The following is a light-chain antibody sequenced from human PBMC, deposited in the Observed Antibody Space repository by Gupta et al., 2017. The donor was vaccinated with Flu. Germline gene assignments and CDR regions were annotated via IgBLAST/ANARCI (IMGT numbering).Light chain of an antibody. CDR2: WAS. V-gene: IGKV4-1*01. CDR3: QQYYTIPYN. J-gene: IGKJ2*01. CDR1: QSVLYSSNNKNY. Sequence: DIVMTQSPDSLAVSLGERATINCKSSQSVLYSSNNKNYLAWYQQRPGQPPKLLVYWASTRESGVPERFSGSGSGTDFTLTISSLQAEDVAAYYCQQYYTIPYNFGQGTKLEIK.